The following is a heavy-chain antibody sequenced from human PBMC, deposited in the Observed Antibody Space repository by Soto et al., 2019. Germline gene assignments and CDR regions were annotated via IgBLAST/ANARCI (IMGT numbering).Heavy chain of an antibody. CDR1: GGSFSCYY. CDR2: INHSGST. V-gene: IGHV4-34*01. J-gene: IGHJ5*02. Sequence: SETRSRTWAVYGGSFSCYYWSWSRQPPGKGLEWIGEINHSGSTNYNPSLKSRVTISVDTSKNQFSLKLSSVTAADTAVYYCARTRYNWNYGDWFDPWGQGTLVTVSS. CDR3: ARTRYNWNYGDWFDP. D-gene: IGHD1-7*01.